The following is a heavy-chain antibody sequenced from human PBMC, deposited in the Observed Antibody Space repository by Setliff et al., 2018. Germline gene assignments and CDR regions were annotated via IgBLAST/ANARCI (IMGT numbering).Heavy chain of an antibody. V-gene: IGHV4-34*01. CDR3: ARVGVTSGWAY. J-gene: IGHJ4*02. D-gene: IGHD6-19*01. CDR2: INHSGST. Sequence: SSETLSLTCAVYGGSFSGYYWSWIRQPPGKGLEWIGEINHSGSTNYNPALKSRVTISVDTAKNQFSLKLSSVTAADTAVYYCARVGVTSGWAYWGLGTLVTVSS. CDR1: GGSFSGYY.